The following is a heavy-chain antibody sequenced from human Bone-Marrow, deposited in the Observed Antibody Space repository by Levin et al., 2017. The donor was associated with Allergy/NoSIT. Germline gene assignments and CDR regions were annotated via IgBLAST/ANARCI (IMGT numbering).Heavy chain of an antibody. CDR3: ARLDYYDSSQFDY. J-gene: IGHJ4*02. V-gene: IGHV3-7*01. CDR2: IKQDGSEK. Sequence: GGSLRLSCAASGFTFNIYWMSWVRQSPGKGLEWVANIKQDGSEKHLVDSVKGRFTISRDNAKNSRYLQLNSLRAEDTAVYYCARLDYYDSSQFDYWGRGTLVTVSS. CDR1: GFTFNIYW. D-gene: IGHD3-22*01.